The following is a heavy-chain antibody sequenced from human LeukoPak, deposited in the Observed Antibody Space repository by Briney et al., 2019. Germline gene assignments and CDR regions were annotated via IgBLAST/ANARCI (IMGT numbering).Heavy chain of an antibody. CDR2: IKQDGSEK. J-gene: IGHJ4*02. Sequence: GGSLRLSCAASGFTFNTYWMHSVRHAPGKGLEWVANIKQDGSEKYYVDSVKGRFTISRENAKNSLYLQVNNLTAEDTAIYYCARDSPRPKPATAPYYWGQGTLVTVSS. D-gene: IGHD2-21*02. CDR1: GFTFNTYW. V-gene: IGHV3-7*05. CDR3: ARDSPRPKPATAPYY.